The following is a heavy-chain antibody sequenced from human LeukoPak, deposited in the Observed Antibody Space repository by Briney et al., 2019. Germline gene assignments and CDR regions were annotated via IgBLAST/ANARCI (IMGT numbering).Heavy chain of an antibody. D-gene: IGHD6-13*01. CDR3: ARIHSSSWYGESGYGMDV. J-gene: IGHJ6*02. CDR2: ISSSSSTI. V-gene: IGHV3-48*01. CDR1: GFTFSSYS. Sequence: GSLRPSCAASGFTFSSYSMNWVRQAPGKGLEWVSYISSSSSTIYYADSVKGRFTISRDNAKNSLYLQMNSLRAEDTAVYYCARIHSSSWYGESGYGMDVWGQGTTVTVSS.